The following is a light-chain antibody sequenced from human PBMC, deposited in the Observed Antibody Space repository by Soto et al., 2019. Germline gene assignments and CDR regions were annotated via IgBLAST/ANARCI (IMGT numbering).Light chain of an antibody. CDR1: QGIRNY. CDR2: VAS. CDR3: LQHNTYPYT. J-gene: IGKJ2*01. V-gene: IGKV1-17*01. Sequence: IQMTQSPSSLSASVGDTVTVTCRASQGIRNYLNWFQQKPGKAPKRLTSVASTLQSGVPSRFSGSGSGTEFTLTISSLQPEDSATYYCLQHNTYPYTLGQGTKLEIK.